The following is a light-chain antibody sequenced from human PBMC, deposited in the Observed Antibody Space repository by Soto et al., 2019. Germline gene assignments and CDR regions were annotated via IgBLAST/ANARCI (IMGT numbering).Light chain of an antibody. J-gene: IGLJ3*02. V-gene: IGLV2-23*01. CDR1: NSDVGSYDL. CDR2: EGS. Sequence: QSVLTQPASVSGSPGQSITISCTGTNSDVGSYDLVSWYQQHPARAPKVIIYEGSKRPSGVSHRLSGSKSGNTASLTISGLQAEDEADYYCCSYAGSSLWVFGGGTKVTVL. CDR3: CSYAGSSLWV.